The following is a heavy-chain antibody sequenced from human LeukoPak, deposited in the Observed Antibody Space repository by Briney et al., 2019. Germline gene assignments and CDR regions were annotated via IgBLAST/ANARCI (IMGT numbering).Heavy chain of an antibody. CDR1: GFTFSSYS. V-gene: IGHV3-21*01. Sequence: GGSLRLSCAASGFTFSSYSMNWVRQAPGKGLEWVSSISSSSSYIYYADSVKGRFTISRDNAKNSLYLQMSSLRAEDTAVYYCARSSGSYSHDYWGQGTLVTVSS. CDR2: ISSSSSYI. D-gene: IGHD3-10*01. J-gene: IGHJ4*02. CDR3: ARSSGSYSHDY.